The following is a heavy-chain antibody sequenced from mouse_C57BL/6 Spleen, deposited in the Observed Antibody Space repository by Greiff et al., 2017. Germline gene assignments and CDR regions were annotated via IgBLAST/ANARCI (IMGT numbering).Heavy chain of an antibody. CDR1: GFTFSSYA. V-gene: IGHV5-4*01. J-gene: IGHJ3*01. Sequence: EVHLVASGGGLVKPGGSLKLSCAASGFTFSSYAMSWVRQTPEKRLEWVATISDGGSYTYYPDNVKGRFTISRDNAKNNLYLQMSHLKSEDTAMYYCARDTDTWFAYWGQGTLVTVSA. CDR3: ARDTDTWFAY. CDR2: ISDGGSYT.